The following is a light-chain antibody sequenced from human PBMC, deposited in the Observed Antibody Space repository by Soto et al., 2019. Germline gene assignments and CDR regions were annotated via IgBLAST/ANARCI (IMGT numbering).Light chain of an antibody. CDR2: DAS. V-gene: IGKV1-13*02. CDR1: QGISSA. Sequence: AIQLTQSPSSLSASVGDRVTITCRASQGISSALAWYQQKPGKAPKLLIYDASSLESVVPSRFSGSGSGADVTLTISSLQPEDFATYYCPQFTRYPPITFGQGTRLEIK. CDR3: PQFTRYPPIT. J-gene: IGKJ5*01.